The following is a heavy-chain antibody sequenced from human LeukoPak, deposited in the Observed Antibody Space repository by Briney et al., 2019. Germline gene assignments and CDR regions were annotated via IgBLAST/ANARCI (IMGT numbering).Heavy chain of an antibody. CDR2: INHSGST. J-gene: IGHJ1*01. CDR3: ARGGFVVATGMRYFQH. V-gene: IGHV4-34*01. D-gene: IGHD2-21*02. Sequence: SETLSLTCAVYGGSFSGYYWSWIRQPPGKGLEWIGEINHSGSTNYNPSLKSRVTISVDTSKNQFSLKLSSVTAADTAVYYCARGGFVVATGMRYFQHWGQGSLVTVSA. CDR1: GGSFSGYY.